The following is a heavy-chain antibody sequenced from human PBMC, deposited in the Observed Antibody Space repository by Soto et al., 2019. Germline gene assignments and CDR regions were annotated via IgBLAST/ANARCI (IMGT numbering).Heavy chain of an antibody. CDR3: AREPMRAGPDY. Sequence: GGSLRLSCAASGFTFSNYIMHWVRQAPGKGLEWVAVISYDGSHKYYADAVKGRFTISRDNTNNTLYLQMTSLRAEDTAVYYCAREPMRAGPDYWGQGTLVTVSS. D-gene: IGHD6-13*01. J-gene: IGHJ4*02. CDR2: ISYDGSHK. CDR1: GFTFSNYI. V-gene: IGHV3-30-3*01.